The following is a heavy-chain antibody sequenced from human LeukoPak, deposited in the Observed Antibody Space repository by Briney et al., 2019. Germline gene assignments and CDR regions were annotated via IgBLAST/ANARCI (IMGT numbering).Heavy chain of an antibody. Sequence: KPSETLSLTCAVYGGSFSGYYWSWIRQPPGKGLEWIGEINHSGRTKYNPSLKSRVTISVDTSKNQFSLILSSVTAADTAVYYCARGHFQRDYWGQGTLVTVSS. D-gene: IGHD3-3*02. CDR1: GGSFSGYY. V-gene: IGHV4-34*01. J-gene: IGHJ4*02. CDR3: ARGHFQRDY. CDR2: INHSGRT.